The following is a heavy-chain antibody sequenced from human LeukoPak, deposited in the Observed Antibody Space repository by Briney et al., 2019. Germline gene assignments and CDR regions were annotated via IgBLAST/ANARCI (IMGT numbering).Heavy chain of an antibody. V-gene: IGHV1-3*03. CDR3: ARGRIVGATNSVGLDY. J-gene: IGHJ4*02. CDR1: GYTFTSYA. CDR2: INAGNGNT. D-gene: IGHD1-26*01. Sequence: ASVEVSCKASGYTFTSYAMHWVRQAPGQRLEWMGWINAGNGNTKYSQEFQGRVTITRDTSASTAYMELSSLRSEDMAVYYCARGRIVGATNSVGLDYWGQGTLVTVSS.